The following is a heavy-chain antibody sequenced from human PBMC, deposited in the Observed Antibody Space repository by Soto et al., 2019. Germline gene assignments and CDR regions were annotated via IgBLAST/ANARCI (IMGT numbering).Heavy chain of an antibody. J-gene: IGHJ4*02. Sequence: GASVKVSCKASGYTFSSYGINWVRQAPGQGLEWMGWVSGSNANTNYAQKFQGRVTMTTDTSSSTAYMELRSQTYDDTAVYYCARGQRYSSSDYWGQGTQVTVSS. D-gene: IGHD6-6*01. CDR1: GYTFSSYG. CDR2: VSGSNANT. CDR3: ARGQRYSSSDY. V-gene: IGHV1-18*01.